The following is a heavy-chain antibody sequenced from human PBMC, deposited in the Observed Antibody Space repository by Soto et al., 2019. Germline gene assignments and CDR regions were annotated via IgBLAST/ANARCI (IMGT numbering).Heavy chain of an antibody. CDR2: ISGSGDST. Sequence: GGSLRLSCAASGFSFSSYAMSWVRQAPGKGLEWVSGISGSGDSTFYADSVKGRFTISRDNSKNTLYLQMHSLRGDDTAVYYCAKPPGWGQGTLVTVSS. CDR1: GFSFSSYA. V-gene: IGHV3-23*01. CDR3: AKPPG. J-gene: IGHJ4*02.